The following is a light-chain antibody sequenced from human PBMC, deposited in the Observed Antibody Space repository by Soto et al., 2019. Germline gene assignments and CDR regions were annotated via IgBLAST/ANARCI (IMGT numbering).Light chain of an antibody. J-gene: IGKJ1*01. CDR2: LGS. CDR3: MQGRPSPGT. Sequence: DIVMTQSPLSLSVTPGEPASISCRSSQSLLHSNGFNYLDWYLQKPGQSPQLLIYLGSNRASGVPARFRGSGSGTDFTLKSSRVEAEDVGVYYCMQGRPSPGTFGQGTRVEIK. CDR1: QSLLHSNGFNY. V-gene: IGKV2-28*01.